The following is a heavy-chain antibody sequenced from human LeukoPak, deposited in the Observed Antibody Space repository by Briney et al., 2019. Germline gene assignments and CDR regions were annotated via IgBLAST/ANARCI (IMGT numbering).Heavy chain of an antibody. CDR3: ARLNLGYGYFLEATKRDY. J-gene: IGHJ4*02. CDR2: ISYDVGSNT. V-gene: IGHV3-30-3*01. Sequence: PGGSLRLSCAASGFTFSKYPMHWVRQAPGKGLEWVAVISYDVGSNTYYADSVKGRFTISRDNSKNTLYLQMNSLRAEDTAMYYCARLNLGYGYFLEATKRDYWGQGTLVTVSS. CDR1: GFTFSKYP. D-gene: IGHD5-18*01.